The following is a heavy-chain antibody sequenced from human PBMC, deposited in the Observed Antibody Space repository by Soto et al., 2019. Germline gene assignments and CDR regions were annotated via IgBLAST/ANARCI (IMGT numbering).Heavy chain of an antibody. CDR1: GGSISSGGYY. D-gene: IGHD6-13*01. V-gene: IGHV4-31*03. Sequence: QVQLQESGPGLVKPSQTLSLTCTVSGGSISSGGYYWSWIRQHPGKGLEWIGYIYYSGSTYYNPSLNSRVTISVDTSKNQFSLKLSSVTAADTAVYYCARFTRQPLALPYNWFDPWGQGTLVTVSS. J-gene: IGHJ5*02. CDR2: IYYSGST. CDR3: ARFTRQPLALPYNWFDP.